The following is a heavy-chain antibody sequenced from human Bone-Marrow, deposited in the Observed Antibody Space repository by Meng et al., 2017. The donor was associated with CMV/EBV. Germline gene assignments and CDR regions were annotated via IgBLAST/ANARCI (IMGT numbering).Heavy chain of an antibody. D-gene: IGHD6-13*01. J-gene: IGHJ6*02. Sequence: ASVKVSCKASGYTFTSYGISWVRQAPGQGLEWMGWISAYNGNTNYAQKLQGRVTMTTDTSTSTVYMELSSLRSEDTAVYYCASGRGIAAAGEPRMDVWGQGTTVTVSS. CDR1: GYTFTSYG. CDR3: ASGRGIAAAGEPRMDV. CDR2: ISAYNGNT. V-gene: IGHV1-18*01.